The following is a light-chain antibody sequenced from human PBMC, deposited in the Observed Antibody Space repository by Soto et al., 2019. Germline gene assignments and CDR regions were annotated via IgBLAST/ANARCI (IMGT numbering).Light chain of an antibody. CDR3: SSYRSVGTGV. CDR1: NSDVGGYNY. CDR2: EVT. V-gene: IGLV2-14*01. J-gene: IGLJ1*01. Sequence: QSVLTQPASVSGYPGQSITISCTGTNSDVGGYNYVSWYQQHPGKAPKVIVDEVTNRHSRVSNRFSSSKSGNAASLTISGLQAEDEADYYCSSYRSVGTGVFGTGTKVTVL.